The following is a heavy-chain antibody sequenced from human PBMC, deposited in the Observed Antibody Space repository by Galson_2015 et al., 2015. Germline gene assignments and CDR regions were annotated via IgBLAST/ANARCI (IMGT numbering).Heavy chain of an antibody. CDR2: ISWSTDSI. D-gene: IGHD2-15*01. V-gene: IGHV3-9*01. Sequence: SLRLSCAASGFIFDNYAMHWVRQAPGKGLEWVCAISWSTDSIVYADSVKGRFTISRDNAKNSLYLQMKSLRAEDTALYYCVKDRYRNGCYAGFDHWGQGIQVTVSS. CDR1: GFIFDNYA. CDR3: VKDRYRNGCYAGFDH. J-gene: IGHJ4*02.